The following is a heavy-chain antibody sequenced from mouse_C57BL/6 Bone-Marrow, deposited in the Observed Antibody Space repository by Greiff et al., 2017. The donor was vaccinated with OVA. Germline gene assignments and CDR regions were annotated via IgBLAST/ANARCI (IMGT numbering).Heavy chain of an antibody. CDR1: GYTFTTYP. Sequence: QVQLKESGAELVKPGASVKMSCKASGYTFTTYPIEWMKQNHGKSLEWIGNFHPYNDDTKYNEKFKGKATLTVEKSSSTVYLELSRLTSDDSAVYYCARGYYGSSPRSYWCFDVWGTGTTVTVSS. D-gene: IGHD1-1*01. V-gene: IGHV1-47*01. CDR3: ARGYYGSSPRSYWCFDV. CDR2: FHPYNDDT. J-gene: IGHJ1*03.